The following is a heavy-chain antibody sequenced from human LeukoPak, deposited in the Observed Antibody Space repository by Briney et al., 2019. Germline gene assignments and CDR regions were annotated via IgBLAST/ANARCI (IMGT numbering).Heavy chain of an antibody. J-gene: IGHJ4*02. D-gene: IGHD3-22*01. CDR3: ASGHYYDSSGPFDY. CDR1: GGSFSGYY. V-gene: IGHV4-34*01. Sequence: PSETLSLTCAVYGGSFSGYYWSWIRQPPGKGLEWIGEINHSGSTNYNPSLKSRVTISVDTSKNQFSLKLSSVTAADTAVYYCASGHYYDSSGPFDYWGQGTLVTVSS. CDR2: INHSGST.